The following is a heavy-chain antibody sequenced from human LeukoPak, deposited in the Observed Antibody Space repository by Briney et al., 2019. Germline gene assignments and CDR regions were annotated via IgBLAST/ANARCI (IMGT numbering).Heavy chain of an antibody. CDR2: IRTEANSFAT. V-gene: IGHV3-73*01. CDR1: GFTFSGSA. CDR3: TRHGRGSLNVFDV. D-gene: IGHD1-26*01. Sequence: GGSLKLSCAASGFTFSGSAIHWVRQASGKGLEWVGRIRTEANSFATAYAASVEGRFTISRDDSQNTAYLQMNSLKTEDTAVYYCTRHGRGSLNVFDVWGQGTMVTVSS. J-gene: IGHJ3*01.